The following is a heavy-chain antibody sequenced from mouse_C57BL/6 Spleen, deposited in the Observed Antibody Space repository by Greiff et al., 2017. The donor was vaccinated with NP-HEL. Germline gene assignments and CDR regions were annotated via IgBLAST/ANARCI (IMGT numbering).Heavy chain of an antibody. J-gene: IGHJ4*01. Sequence: EVQLQQSGPELVKPGASVKISCKASGYSFTDYNMNWVKQSTGKSLEWIGVINPNYGTTSYNQKFKGKATLTVDQSSSTAYMQLNSLTSEDSAVYYCAFYYYGLYYAMDYWGQGTSVTVSS. D-gene: IGHD1-1*01. V-gene: IGHV1-39*01. CDR1: GYSFTDYN. CDR3: AFYYYGLYYAMDY. CDR2: INPNYGTT.